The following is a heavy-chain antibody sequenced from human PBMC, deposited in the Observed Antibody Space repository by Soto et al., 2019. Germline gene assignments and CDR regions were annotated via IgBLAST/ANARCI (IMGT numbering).Heavy chain of an antibody. D-gene: IGHD6-25*01. V-gene: IGHV3-30*18. CDR2: ISYGGSNK. Sequence: VAVISYGGSNKYYADSVKGRFTISRDNSKNTLYLQMNSLRAEDTAVYYCAKVPHSSGDYWGQGTLVTVSS. J-gene: IGHJ4*02. CDR3: AKVPHSSGDY.